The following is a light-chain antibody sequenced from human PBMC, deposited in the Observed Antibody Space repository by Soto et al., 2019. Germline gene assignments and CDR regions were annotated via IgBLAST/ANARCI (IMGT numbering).Light chain of an antibody. V-gene: IGKV3-20*01. CDR3: QQYGSSPVA. CDR2: AAS. Sequence: EIVLTQSPGTLSLSPGERATLSCRASQSVRSSYLAWYQQKPGQAPRLLIYAASSRATGIPDRFSGSGSGTDFTLTISRLEPEDFAVYYCQQYGSSPVAFGQGTQVDIK. CDR1: QSVRSSY. J-gene: IGKJ1*01.